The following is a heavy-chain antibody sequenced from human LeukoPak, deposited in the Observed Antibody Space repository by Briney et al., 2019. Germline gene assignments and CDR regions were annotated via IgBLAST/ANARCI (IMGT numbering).Heavy chain of an antibody. CDR3: TRRTTVTTLDY. D-gene: IGHD4-17*01. J-gene: IGHJ4*02. CDR2: IYSTGST. V-gene: IGHV4-59*01. CDR1: GGSISGYY. Sequence: SETLSLTCTVSGGSISGYYWGWIRQPPGKGLEWIGYIYSTGSTNYNPSFKSRVTISVDTSKSQFSLNLSSVTAADTAVYYCTRRTTVTTLDYWGQGTLVTVSS.